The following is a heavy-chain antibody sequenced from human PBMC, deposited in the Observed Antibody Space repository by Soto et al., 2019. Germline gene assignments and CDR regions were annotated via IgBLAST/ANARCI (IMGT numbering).Heavy chain of an antibody. V-gene: IGHV4-34*01. CDR1: GGSISGYF. J-gene: IGHJ4*02. CDR3: ARFYGSGSPTDY. CDR2: INHSGST. Sequence: SETLSLTCTVAGGSISGYFWSWIRQPPGKGLEWIGEINHSGSTNYNPSLKSRVTISVDTSKNQFSLKLSSVTAADTAVYYCARFYGSGSPTDYWGQGTLVTVSS. D-gene: IGHD3-10*01.